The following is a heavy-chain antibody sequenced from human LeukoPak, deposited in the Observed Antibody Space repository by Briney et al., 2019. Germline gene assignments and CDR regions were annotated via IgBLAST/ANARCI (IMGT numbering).Heavy chain of an antibody. CDR3: ARGYGDYYFDN. CDR1: AYTFTAYF. D-gene: IGHD4-17*01. J-gene: IGHJ4*02. CDR2: MNPDSGDP. V-gene: IGHV1-2*02. Sequence: ASAKVSCKASAYTFTAYFIHWVRQAPAPGLEWLGCMNPDSGDPKFAQKFHGRVTMTRDTSINTAYMEMSRLRSEDTAVYYCARGYGDYYFDNWGQGTLVTVSS.